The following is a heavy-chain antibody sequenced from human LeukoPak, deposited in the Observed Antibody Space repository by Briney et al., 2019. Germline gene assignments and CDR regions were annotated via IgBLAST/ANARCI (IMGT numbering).Heavy chain of an antibody. J-gene: IGHJ3*02. CDR3: ARDPSSAFDI. CDR1: GGSVSSGSYY. CDR2: IYYSGST. Sequence: SETLSLTCTVSGGSVSSGSYYWSWIRQPPGKGLEGIGYIYYSGSTNYNPSLKSRVTISVDTSKNQFSLKLSSVTAADTAVYYCARDPSSAFDIWGQGTMVTVSS. V-gene: IGHV4-61*01.